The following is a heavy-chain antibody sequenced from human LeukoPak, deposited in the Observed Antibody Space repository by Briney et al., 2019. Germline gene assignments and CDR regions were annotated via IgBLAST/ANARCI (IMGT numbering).Heavy chain of an antibody. CDR2: IKQDGSEK. J-gene: IGHJ4*02. CDR1: GFTFGSYW. CDR3: ARQEFGYFWSGYQFDY. Sequence: PGGSLRLSCAASGFTFGSYWMSWVRQAPGKGLEWVANIKQDGSEKYYVDSVKGRFTISRDNAKNSLYLQMNSLRAEDTAVYYCARQEFGYFWSGYQFDYWGQGTLVTVSS. V-gene: IGHV3-7*01. D-gene: IGHD3-3*01.